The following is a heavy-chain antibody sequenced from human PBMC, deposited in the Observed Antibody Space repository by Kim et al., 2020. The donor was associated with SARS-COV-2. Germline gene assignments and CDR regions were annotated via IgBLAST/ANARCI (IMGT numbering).Heavy chain of an antibody. CDR2: ISAYNGNT. V-gene: IGHV1-18*01. Sequence: ASVKVSCKASGYIFTSYVINWVRQAPGQGLEWMGWISAYNGNTNYAQKLQGRVTMTTDTSTTTAYMELRSLRSDDTAVYYCARARYVWGSYRYLGDFDYWGQGTLVTVSS. CDR3: ARARYVWGSYRYLGDFDY. CDR1: GYIFTSYV. D-gene: IGHD3-16*02. J-gene: IGHJ4*02.